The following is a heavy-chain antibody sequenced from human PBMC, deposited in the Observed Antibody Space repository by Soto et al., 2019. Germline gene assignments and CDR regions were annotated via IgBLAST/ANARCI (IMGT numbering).Heavy chain of an antibody. J-gene: IGHJ4*02. V-gene: IGHV1-69*06. CDR1: GGTFSSYA. CDR3: ARLSPLGSYSDYYFDY. D-gene: IGHD1-26*01. CDR2: IIPIFGTA. Sequence: GASVKVSCKASGGTFSSYAISWVRQAPGQGLEWMGGIIPIFGTANYAQKFQGRVTITADKSTSTAYMELSSLRSEDTAVYYCARLSPLGSYSDYYFDYWGQGTLVTVSS.